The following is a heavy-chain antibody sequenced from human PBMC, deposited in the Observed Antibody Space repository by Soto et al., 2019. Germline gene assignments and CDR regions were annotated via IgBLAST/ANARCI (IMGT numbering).Heavy chain of an antibody. J-gene: IGHJ4*02. Sequence: GGSLRLSCAASGFTFSSYAMGWVRQAPGKGLEWVSVVSDSGGTTYYADSVKGRFTISRDNSKDTLCLQMNSLRAEDTALYYCANDDTRTSGWYFFDYWGQGTLVTVSS. CDR1: GFTFSSYA. CDR2: VSDSGGTT. CDR3: ANDDTRTSGWYFFDY. V-gene: IGHV3-23*01. D-gene: IGHD6-19*01.